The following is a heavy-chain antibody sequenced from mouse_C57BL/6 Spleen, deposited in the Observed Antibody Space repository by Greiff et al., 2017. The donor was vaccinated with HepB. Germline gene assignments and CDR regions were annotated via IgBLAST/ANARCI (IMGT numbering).Heavy chain of an antibody. J-gene: IGHJ4*01. CDR1: GYSITSGYY. D-gene: IGHD3-1*01. V-gene: IGHV3-6*01. Sequence: EVKLQESGPGLVKPSQSLSLTCSVSGYSITSGYYWNWIRQFPGNKLEWMGYISYDGSNNYNPSLKNRTSITRDTSKNQFFLKLNSVTTEDTARYYCARAGSGAYAMDYWGQGTSVTVSS. CDR2: ISYDGSN. CDR3: ARAGSGAYAMDY.